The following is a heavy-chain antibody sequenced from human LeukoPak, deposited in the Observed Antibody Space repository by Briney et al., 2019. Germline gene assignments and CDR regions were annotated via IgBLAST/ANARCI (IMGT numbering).Heavy chain of an antibody. CDR1: GFTFSNYA. D-gene: IGHD2-2*01. CDR3: AKDQFWDCSSASCYFHY. Sequence: GGSLRLSCAASGFTFSNYAMSWVRQAPGTGLEWVSGISGSGGSTYYADSVKGRFTISRDNSKNTLYLQMNSLRAEDTAVYYCAKDQFWDCSSASCYFHYWGQGTLVTVSS. CDR2: ISGSGGST. V-gene: IGHV3-23*01. J-gene: IGHJ4*02.